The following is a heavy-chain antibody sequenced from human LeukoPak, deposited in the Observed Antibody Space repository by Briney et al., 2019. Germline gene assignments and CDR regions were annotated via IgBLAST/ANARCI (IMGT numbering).Heavy chain of an antibody. D-gene: IGHD6-13*01. Sequence: SVKVSCKASGGTFNNYVISWVRQAPGQGLEWMGRIVPVLEIANYAQNFQDRVTITADKSTTTAYMEVRSLRPEDTAVYYCARDLGEAAGTSSDGMDVWGQGTTVTVSS. V-gene: IGHV1-69*04. CDR3: ARDLGEAAGTSSDGMDV. CDR2: IVPVLEIA. J-gene: IGHJ6*02. CDR1: GGTFNNYV.